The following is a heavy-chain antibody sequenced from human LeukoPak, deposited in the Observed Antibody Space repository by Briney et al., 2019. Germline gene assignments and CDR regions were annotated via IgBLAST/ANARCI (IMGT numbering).Heavy chain of an antibody. D-gene: IGHD3-10*01. CDR3: AREDLGGWFDP. J-gene: IGHJ5*02. Sequence: SQTLSLTCTVSGGSISSGSYYWSWIRQPAGKGLEWIGRIYTSGSTNYNPSLKSRVTMSVDTSKNQFSLKLSSVTVADTAVYYCAREDLGGWFDPWGQGTLVTVSS. V-gene: IGHV4-61*02. CDR1: GGSISSGSYY. CDR2: IYTSGST.